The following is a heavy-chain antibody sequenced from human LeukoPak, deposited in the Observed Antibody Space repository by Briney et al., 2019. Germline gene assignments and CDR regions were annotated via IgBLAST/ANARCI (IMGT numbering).Heavy chain of an antibody. J-gene: IGHJ4*02. CDR1: GGSIRGPY. V-gene: IGHV4-59*08. CDR2: VYYGGDT. Sequence: SETLSLTCTVSGGSIRGPYWSWIRQPPGKGLEWIAYVYYGGDTNYNPSLKSRAAISLDTSKNQFSLPVTSVTAADTAIYYCARHTYARPFDFWGQGTLVTVSS. CDR3: ARHTYARPFDF. D-gene: IGHD6-6*01.